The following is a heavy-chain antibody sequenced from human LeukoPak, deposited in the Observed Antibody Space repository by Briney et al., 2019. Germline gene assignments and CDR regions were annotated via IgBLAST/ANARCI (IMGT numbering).Heavy chain of an antibody. J-gene: IGHJ3*02. CDR1: GYTLPELS. D-gene: IGHD4-17*01. Sequence: GASVKDSCKVSGYTLPELSMHSVRQAPGKGLEWMGGFDPEDGETIYAQKFQGRVTMTEDTSTDTAYMELSSLRSEDTAVYYCATLGPIRSTLDAFDIWGQGTMVTVSS. CDR3: ATLGPIRSTLDAFDI. V-gene: IGHV1-24*01. CDR2: FDPEDGET.